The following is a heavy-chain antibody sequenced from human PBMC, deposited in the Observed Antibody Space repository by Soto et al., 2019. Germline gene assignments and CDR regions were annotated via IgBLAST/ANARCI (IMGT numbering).Heavy chain of an antibody. J-gene: IGHJ3*02. CDR2: ISGSGGST. Sequence: PGGSLRLSCEVSGFTFSSYAMSWVRQAPGRGLEWVSSISGSGGSTYHADSVNGRFTISRDNSKNTVFLQMNSLRAEDTAVYYCAKDSPYSASCKEDGFDIWGQGSLVTVSS. CDR3: AKDSPYSASCKEDGFDI. D-gene: IGHD1-26*01. V-gene: IGHV3-23*01. CDR1: GFTFSSYA.